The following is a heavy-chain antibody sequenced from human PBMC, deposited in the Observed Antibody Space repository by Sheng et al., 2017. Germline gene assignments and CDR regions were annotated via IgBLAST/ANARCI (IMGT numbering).Heavy chain of an antibody. J-gene: IGHJ6*03. CDR1: GFTFSSYE. V-gene: IGHV3-48*03. Sequence: EVQLVGSGGGLVQSGGSLRLSCAASGFTFSSYEMNWVRQAPGKGLEWVSYISGSGNTIFYADSVKGRFTISRDNAKNSLYLQMYSLRAEDTAVYHCARVLGYYHSSGYSDYYMDVWGQGTTVTVSS. CDR3: ARVLGYYHSSGYSDYYMDV. CDR2: ISGSGNTI. D-gene: IGHD3-22*01.